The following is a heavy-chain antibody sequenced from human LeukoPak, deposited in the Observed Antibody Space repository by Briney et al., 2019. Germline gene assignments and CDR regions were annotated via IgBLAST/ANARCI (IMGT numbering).Heavy chain of an antibody. CDR3: AKGPAEYSGSYSGYFDY. V-gene: IGHV3-23*01. J-gene: IGHJ4*02. D-gene: IGHD1-26*01. CDR1: GFIFSNYA. Sequence: PGGSLRLSCATSGFIFSNYAVNWVRQAPGKGLEWVSIISGSGDTTYYADSVKGRFTISRDNSKNTLYLQMNSLRAEDTAVYYCAKGPAEYSGSYSGYFDYWGQGTLVTVSS. CDR2: ISGSGDTT.